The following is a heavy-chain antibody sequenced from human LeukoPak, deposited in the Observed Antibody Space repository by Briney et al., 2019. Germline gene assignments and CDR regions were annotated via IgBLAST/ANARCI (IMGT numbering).Heavy chain of an antibody. J-gene: IGHJ4*02. Sequence: GGSLRLSCAASGFTFSSYAMSWVRQAPGKGLEWVSAISGSGGSTYYADSVKGRFTISRDNSKNTLYLQMNSLRAEDTAAYYCARDEGWIQLYFRGQGTLVTVSS. CDR2: ISGSGGST. CDR3: ARDEGWIQLYF. D-gene: IGHD5-18*01. CDR1: GFTFSSYA. V-gene: IGHV3-23*01.